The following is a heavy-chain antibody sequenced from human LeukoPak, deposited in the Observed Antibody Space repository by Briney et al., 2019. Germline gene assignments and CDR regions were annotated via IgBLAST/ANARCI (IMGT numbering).Heavy chain of an antibody. Sequence: PSETLSLTCTVSGGSISSSSYYWGWIRQPPGKGLEWIGSIYYSGSTYYNPSLKSRVTISVDTSKNQFSLKLSSVTAADTAVYYCARGGWNKFDYWGQGTLVTVSS. D-gene: IGHD3-22*01. V-gene: IGHV4-39*07. CDR2: IYYSGST. CDR1: GGSISSSSYY. CDR3: ARGGWNKFDY. J-gene: IGHJ4*02.